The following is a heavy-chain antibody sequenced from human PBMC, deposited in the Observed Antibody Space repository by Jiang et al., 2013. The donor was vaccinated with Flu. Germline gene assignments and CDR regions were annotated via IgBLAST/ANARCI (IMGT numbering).Heavy chain of an antibody. CDR3: ARDPYYYDSSGYYSQPQYYYYYGMDV. CDR2: ISYDGSNK. J-gene: IGHJ6*02. Sequence: AVISYDGSNKYYADSVKGRFTISRDNSKNTLYLQMNSLRAEDTAVYYCARDPYYYDSSGYYSQPQYYYYYGMDVWGQGTTVTVSS. V-gene: IGHV3-33*05. D-gene: IGHD3-22*01.